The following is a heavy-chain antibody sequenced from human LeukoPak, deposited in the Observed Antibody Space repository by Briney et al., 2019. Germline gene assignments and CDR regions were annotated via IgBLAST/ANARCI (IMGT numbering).Heavy chain of an antibody. D-gene: IGHD2-15*01. J-gene: IGHJ4*02. Sequence: ASVKVSCKVSGTTFKDFNIHWVQQAPGKGLEWLGLVDPEDGESKYGKKFQGRVSITADSSTDTPYLELSNLTSEETAIFYFRTDVSSAAKSFSDSWGQGTLVTVSA. CDR2: VDPEDGES. V-gene: IGHV1-69-2*01. CDR3: RTDVSSAAKSFSDS. CDR1: GTTFKDFN.